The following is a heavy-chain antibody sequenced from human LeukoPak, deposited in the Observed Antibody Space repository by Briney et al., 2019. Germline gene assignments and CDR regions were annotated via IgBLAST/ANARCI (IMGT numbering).Heavy chain of an antibody. CDR2: ISAYNGYA. V-gene: IGHV1-18*01. Sequence: ASVTVSFKASVYTFTSYGISWVRQAPGQGLEWMGWISAYNGYAKYAQNVQGRVTMTTDTSTSTAYMDLRSLRSDDTAVYYCARNDSSAYDYWGQGTLVTVSS. CDR1: VYTFTSYG. D-gene: IGHD2-15*01. J-gene: IGHJ4*02. CDR3: ARNDSSAYDY.